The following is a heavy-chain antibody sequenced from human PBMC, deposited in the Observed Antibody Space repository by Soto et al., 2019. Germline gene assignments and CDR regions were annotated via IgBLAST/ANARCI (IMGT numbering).Heavy chain of an antibody. CDR3: ARGYCSSTICYIWDNWFDP. CDR1: GGSIISYD. J-gene: IGHJ5*02. Sequence: LETLSLTCTVAGGSIISYDWSWIRQPPGKGLEWIGYIYYSGRTNYNPSLKSRVTISVDTSKNQFSLKLSSVTAADTAVYYCARGYCSSTICYIWDNWFDPWGQGTLVTSPQ. CDR2: IYYSGRT. V-gene: IGHV4-59*01. D-gene: IGHD2-2*02.